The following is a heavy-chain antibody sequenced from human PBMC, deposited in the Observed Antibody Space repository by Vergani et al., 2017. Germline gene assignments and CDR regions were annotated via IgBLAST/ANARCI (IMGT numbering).Heavy chain of an antibody. CDR3: ARRPVAATGYGMDV. Sequence: QVQLQESGPGLVKPSQTLSLTCTVSGGSLSSGGYYWSWIRQHPGKVLEWIGYIHYSGSTNYNPALKSRVTISVDTSKNQFSLKLSSVTAADTAVYYCARRPVAATGYGMDVWGQGTTVTVSS. CDR1: GGSLSSGGYY. D-gene: IGHD2-15*01. V-gene: IGHV4-31*03. CDR2: IHYSGST. J-gene: IGHJ6*02.